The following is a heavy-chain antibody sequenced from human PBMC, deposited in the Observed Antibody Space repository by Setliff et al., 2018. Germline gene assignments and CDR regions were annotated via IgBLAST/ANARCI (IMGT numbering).Heavy chain of an antibody. V-gene: IGHV1-69*10. Sequence: SVKVSCKASGGTFSSYAISWVRQAPGQGLEWMGGIIPILGIANYAQKFQGRITITADESTSTAYMELSSLRSEDTAVYYCASLSSGYFNWYFDLWGRGTLVTVSS. CDR3: ASLSSGYFNWYFDL. D-gene: IGHD3-22*01. CDR2: IIPILGIA. J-gene: IGHJ2*01. CDR1: GGTFSSYA.